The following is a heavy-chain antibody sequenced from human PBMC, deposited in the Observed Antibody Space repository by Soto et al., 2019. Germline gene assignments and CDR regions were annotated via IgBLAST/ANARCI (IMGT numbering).Heavy chain of an antibody. Sequence: ASVKVSCKASGDTFSSYSISWVRQAPGQGLEWMGRIIPMVGTPNYAQKFQGRVTFSADKSTSTAYMVLNSLISDDTAVYYCANDGGSTSSSAYNYFMDVWGKGTPVNVSS. CDR1: GDTFSSYS. D-gene: IGHD3-16*01. CDR3: ANDGGSTSSSAYNYFMDV. V-gene: IGHV1-69*08. CDR2: IIPMVGTP. J-gene: IGHJ6*03.